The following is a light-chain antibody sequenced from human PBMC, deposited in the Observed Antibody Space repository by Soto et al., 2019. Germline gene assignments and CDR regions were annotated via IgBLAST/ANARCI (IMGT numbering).Light chain of an antibody. CDR3: SSSTSRNTLV. Sequence: QSALTQPASVSASPGQSITISCTGGKNDIGSSDYVSWYQQHPGKAPKLIIYGVSNRPSGTSDRFSGSKSGNTASLTISGLQSEDEADYYCSSSTSRNTLVFGGGTKVTVL. V-gene: IGLV2-14*01. CDR1: KNDIGSSDY. J-gene: IGLJ3*02. CDR2: GVS.